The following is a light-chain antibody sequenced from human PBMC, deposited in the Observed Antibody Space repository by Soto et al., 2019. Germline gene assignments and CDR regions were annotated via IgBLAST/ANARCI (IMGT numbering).Light chain of an antibody. J-gene: IGKJ1*01. Sequence: IQMTQSPSSLSASVGDRVTITCRASQSISSYLNWYQQKPGKAPNLLIYAASSLQSGVPSRFSGSGSGTDFTLTISSLQPEDFATYYCQQSYSFPRTFGHGTKVDIK. CDR2: AAS. CDR3: QQSYSFPRT. V-gene: IGKV1-39*01. CDR1: QSISSY.